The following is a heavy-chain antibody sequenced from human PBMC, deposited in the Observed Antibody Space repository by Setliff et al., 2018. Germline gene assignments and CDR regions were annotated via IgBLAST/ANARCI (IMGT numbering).Heavy chain of an antibody. J-gene: IGHJ6*03. CDR3: ARVRDCSGGICHRGFHHYMDV. D-gene: IGHD2-15*01. Sequence: ASVKVSCKASGGTFSSYAIDWVRQAPGQGLEWMGGIIPMLGTTNYARRFRGRVTITADESTTTAYLELSSLRSDDTAVYYCARVRDCSGGICHRGFHHYMDVWGKGTTVTVSS. V-gene: IGHV1-69*13. CDR1: GGTFSSYA. CDR2: IIPMLGTT.